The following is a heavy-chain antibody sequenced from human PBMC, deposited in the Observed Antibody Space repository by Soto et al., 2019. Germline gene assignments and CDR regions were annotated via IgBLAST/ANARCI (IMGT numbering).Heavy chain of an antibody. J-gene: IGHJ6*02. Sequence: GGSLRLSCAASGFTFSSYWMSWVRQAPGKGLEWVANIKQDGSEKYYVDSVKGRFTISRDNAKNSLYLQMNSLRAEDTAVYYCARDYGSSTVNYYYYGMDVWGQGTTVTVSS. CDR1: GFTFSSYW. CDR3: ARDYGSSTVNYYYYGMDV. V-gene: IGHV3-7*05. D-gene: IGHD2-2*01. CDR2: IKQDGSEK.